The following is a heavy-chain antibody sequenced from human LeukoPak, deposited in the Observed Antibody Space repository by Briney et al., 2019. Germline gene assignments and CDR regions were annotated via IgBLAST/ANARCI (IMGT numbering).Heavy chain of an antibody. J-gene: IGHJ4*02. V-gene: IGHV3-53*05. Sequence: GGSLRISCAASGFTVSRNFMSWVRQAPGKGLEWVSVIYSGGSTYYADSVKGRFTISRDNSKNTLYLHVNSLRAEDTAVYYCARDSPYSGNYSPIDYWGQGTLVTVSS. CDR1: GFTVSRNF. CDR3: ARDSPYSGNYSPIDY. D-gene: IGHD1-26*01. CDR2: IYSGGST.